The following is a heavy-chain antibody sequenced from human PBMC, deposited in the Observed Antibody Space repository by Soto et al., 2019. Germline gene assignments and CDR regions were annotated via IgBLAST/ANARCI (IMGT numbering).Heavy chain of an antibody. CDR3: ARDLGYYDSGGYLDY. D-gene: IGHD3-22*01. Sequence: QVQLVESGGGLVKPGGSLRLSCAASGFTFSDYYMSGIRQAPGKGLEWVSYISSDGTIMYYADSVKGRFTISRDNAKHSLYLQMNSMRAADTAVYYCARDLGYYDSGGYLDYWGQGTLVNVAS. CDR2: ISSDGTIM. CDR1: GFTFSDYY. J-gene: IGHJ4*02. V-gene: IGHV3-11*01.